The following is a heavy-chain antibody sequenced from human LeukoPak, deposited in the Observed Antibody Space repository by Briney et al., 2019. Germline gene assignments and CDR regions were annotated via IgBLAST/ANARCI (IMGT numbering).Heavy chain of an antibody. CDR1: GFTFSSYW. J-gene: IGHJ4*02. CDR3: ARVGYYYDSSGYYGLEFDY. CDR2: INSDGSST. Sequence: GGSLRLSCAASGFTFSSYWMHRVRQAPGKGLVWVSRINSDGSSTSYADSVKGRFTISRDNAKNTLYLQMNSLRAEDTAVYYCARVGYYYDSSGYYGLEFDYWGQGTLVTVSS. V-gene: IGHV3-74*01. D-gene: IGHD3-22*01.